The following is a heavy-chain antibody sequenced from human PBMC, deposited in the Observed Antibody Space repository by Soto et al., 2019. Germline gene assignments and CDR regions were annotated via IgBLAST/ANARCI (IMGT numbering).Heavy chain of an antibody. J-gene: IGHJ3*01. CDR3: ARGTVLVVAANKYTDAFDF. CDR1: GYTFTSYY. CDR2: INPSGGST. D-gene: IGHD2-15*01. Sequence: ASVKVSCKASGYTFTSYYMHWVRQAPGQGLEWMGIINPSGGSTSYAQKLQGRVTMTRDTSTSTVYMELSSLRSEDTAVYYCARGTVLVVAANKYTDAFDFWGQGTMVTVSS. V-gene: IGHV1-46*01.